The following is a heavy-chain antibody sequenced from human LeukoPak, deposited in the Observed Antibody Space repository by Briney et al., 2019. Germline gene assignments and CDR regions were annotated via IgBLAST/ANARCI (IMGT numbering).Heavy chain of an antibody. D-gene: IGHD4-17*01. V-gene: IGHV4-34*01. Sequence: SETLSLTCAVYGGSFSGYYWSWIRQPPGKGLEWMGEINHSGSTNYNPSLKSRVTISVDTSKNQFSLKLSSVTAADTAVYYCARGRGTTVTPGVDYWGQGTLVTVSS. J-gene: IGHJ4*02. CDR2: INHSGST. CDR1: GGSFSGYY. CDR3: ARGRGTTVTPGVDY.